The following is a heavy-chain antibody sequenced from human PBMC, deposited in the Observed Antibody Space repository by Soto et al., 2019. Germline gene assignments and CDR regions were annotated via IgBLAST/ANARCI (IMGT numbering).Heavy chain of an antibody. CDR1: GFTFGDYA. Sequence: GGSLRLSCTASGFTFGDYAMSWVRQAPGKGLEWVGFIRSKAYGGTTEYAASVKGRFTISRDDSKSIAYLQMNSLKTEDTAVYYCTRDTRLNFDYWGQGTLVTVSS. J-gene: IGHJ4*02. D-gene: IGHD6-25*01. CDR2: IRSKAYGGTT. CDR3: TRDTRLNFDY. V-gene: IGHV3-49*04.